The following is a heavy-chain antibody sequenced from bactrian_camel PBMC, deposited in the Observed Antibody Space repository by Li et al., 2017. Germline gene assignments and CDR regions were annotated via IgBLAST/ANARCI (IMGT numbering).Heavy chain of an antibody. D-gene: IGHD1*01. CDR3: VLVPYSCQTWGHAWPRD. CDR1: GATDSIGY. Sequence: HVQLVESGGGSVQAGGSLTLSCVASGATDSIGYMGWFRQAPGKEREGVAAIYTGDDTTEYADSVKGRFTISQDNAMNTVYLQLNRLEPEDSGMYYCVLVPYSCQTWGHAWPRDWGQG. CDR2: IYTGDDTT. J-gene: IGHJ4*01. V-gene: IGHV3S54*01.